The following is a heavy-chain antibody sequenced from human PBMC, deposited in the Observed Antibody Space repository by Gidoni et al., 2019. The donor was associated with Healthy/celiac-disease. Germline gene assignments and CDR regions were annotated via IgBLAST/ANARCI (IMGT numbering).Heavy chain of an antibody. D-gene: IGHD2-21*01. Sequence: QVQLXXXGAEVKKPGSSVKVSCKAYGGTFSSYAIRRVRQAPGQGLEWMGGIIPSFGTANYAQKFQGRVTITADESTSTAYMELSSLRSEDTAVYYCARGDNWYFDLWGRGTLXXXSS. J-gene: IGHJ2*01. CDR2: IIPSFGTA. CDR1: GGTFSSYA. CDR3: ARGDNWYFDL. V-gene: IGHV1-69*01.